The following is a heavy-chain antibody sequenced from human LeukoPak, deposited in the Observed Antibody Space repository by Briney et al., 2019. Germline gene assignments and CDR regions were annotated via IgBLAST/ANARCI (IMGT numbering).Heavy chain of an antibody. J-gene: IGHJ6*02. Sequence: PSETLSLTCAVYGGSFSGYYWSWIRQPPGKGLEWIGEINHSGSTNYNPSLKSRVTISVDTSKNQFSLKLSSVTAADTDVYYCARHPYDLLDYYGMDVWGQGTTVTVSS. CDR3: ARHPYDLLDYYGMDV. V-gene: IGHV4-34*01. D-gene: IGHD3-3*01. CDR1: GGSFSGYY. CDR2: INHSGST.